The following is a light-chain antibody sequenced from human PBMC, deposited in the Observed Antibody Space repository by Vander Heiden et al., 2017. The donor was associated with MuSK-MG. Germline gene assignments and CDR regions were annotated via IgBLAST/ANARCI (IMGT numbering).Light chain of an antibody. CDR2: KAS. J-gene: IGKJ2*01. CDR1: QTIFAW. Sequence: DIHMTQSPSTLSASVGDRVTITCRASQTIFAWLAWYQQKPGKAPKLLIHKASTLESGVPSRFSGSGSGTEFTLTISSLQPDDFSTYYCQHYNSWPYTFGQGTKLEIK. CDR3: QHYNSWPYT. V-gene: IGKV1-5*03.